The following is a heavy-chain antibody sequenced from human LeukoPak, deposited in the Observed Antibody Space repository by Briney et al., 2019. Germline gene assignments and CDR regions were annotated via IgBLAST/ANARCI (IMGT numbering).Heavy chain of an antibody. J-gene: IGHJ4*02. V-gene: IGHV4-39*01. CDR3: ARHDALYYYYGSGRVSYFDY. CDR1: GGSINSNTYF. D-gene: IGHD3-10*01. Sequence: SKTLSLTCTVSGGSINSNTYFWGWIRQPPGKGLEWIGSIYYSGSTYYNPSLKSRVTISADTSKNQFSLKLSSVTAADTAVYYCARHDALYYYYGSGRVSYFDYWGQGTLVTVSS. CDR2: IYYSGST.